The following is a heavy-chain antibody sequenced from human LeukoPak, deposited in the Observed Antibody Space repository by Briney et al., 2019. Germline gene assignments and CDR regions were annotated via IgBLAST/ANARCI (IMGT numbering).Heavy chain of an antibody. CDR2: MNPTSGDT. CDR3: ARVVMKAFYYYYMDV. D-gene: IGHD2-21*01. V-gene: IGHV1-8*01. Sequence: ASVKVSCKASGYTFSDYDVNWVRQAPGQGLEWMGWMNPTSGDTGYAQKFQGRVTMTRSMSKNTAYMALSRLRSEDTAVYFCARVVMKAFYYYYMDVWGKGTTIIISS. CDR1: GYTFSDYD. J-gene: IGHJ6*03.